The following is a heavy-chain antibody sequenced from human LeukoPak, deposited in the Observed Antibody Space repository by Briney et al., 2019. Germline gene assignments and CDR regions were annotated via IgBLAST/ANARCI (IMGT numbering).Heavy chain of an antibody. J-gene: IGHJ3*02. V-gene: IGHV1-18*01. Sequence: ASVKVSCKASGYTFTSYGISWVRQAPGQGLEWMGWISAYNGNTNYAQKLQGRVTMTTDTSTSTAYMELRSLRSDDTAVYYCASSAREKWELPEAYAFDIWGQGTMVTVSS. D-gene: IGHD1-26*01. CDR1: GYTFTSYG. CDR3: ASSAREKWELPEAYAFDI. CDR2: ISAYNGNT.